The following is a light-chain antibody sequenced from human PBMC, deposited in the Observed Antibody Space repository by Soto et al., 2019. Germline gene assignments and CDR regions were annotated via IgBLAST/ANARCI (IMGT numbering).Light chain of an antibody. CDR1: QSVSSN. CDR2: GAS. Sequence: EIVMTQSPATLSVSPGERATLSCRASQSVSSNLAWYQQKPGQAPRLLIYGASTRATGIPARFSGSGSGGEFTLTISSLESEDFAVYYCQQYNNWPPWYTFGQGTKLEIK. J-gene: IGKJ2*01. CDR3: QQYNNWPPWYT. V-gene: IGKV3-15*01.